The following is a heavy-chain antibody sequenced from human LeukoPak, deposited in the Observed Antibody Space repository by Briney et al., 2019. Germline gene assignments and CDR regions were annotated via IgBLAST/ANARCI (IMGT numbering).Heavy chain of an antibody. CDR1: GFTLSSYS. D-gene: IGHD3-9*01. V-gene: IGHV3-48*01. Sequence: GGSLRLSCAASGFTLSSYSMNWIRQAPGKGLEWVSYISSSSSTIYYADSVKGRFTISRDNAKNSLYLQMNSLRAEDTAVYYCARDHEIDYDILTGYSLDYWGQGTLVTVSS. CDR3: ARDHEIDYDILTGYSLDY. J-gene: IGHJ4*02. CDR2: ISSSSSTI.